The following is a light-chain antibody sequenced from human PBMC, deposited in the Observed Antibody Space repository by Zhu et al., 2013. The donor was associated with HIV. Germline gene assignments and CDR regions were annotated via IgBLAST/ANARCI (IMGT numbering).Light chain of an antibody. Sequence: DIVLTQSPGTLSLSPGDRATLSCRASQGVAIDSLAWYQQKPGQAPRLLIYGASSRASGIPDRFSGSGSGTDFTLTISGLQSEDSGIYYCQQYDDWPPVTFGQGTRLQIK. J-gene: IGKJ5*01. CDR3: QQYDDWPPVT. CDR1: QGVAIDS. CDR2: GAS. V-gene: IGKV3-20*01.